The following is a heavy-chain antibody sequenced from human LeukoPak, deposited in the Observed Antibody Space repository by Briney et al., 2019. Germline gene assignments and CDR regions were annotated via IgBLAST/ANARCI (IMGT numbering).Heavy chain of an antibody. CDR3: AREHQYDYGDYD. V-gene: IGHV3-74*01. J-gene: IGHJ4*02. CDR2: INSDGSST. CDR1: GFTFSSYW. D-gene: IGHD4-17*01. Sequence: GGSLRLSCAASGFTFSSYWMHWVRHAPGKGLVWVSRINSDGSSTSYADSVKGRFTISRDNAKNTLCLQMNSLRAEDTAVYYCAREHQYDYGDYDWGQGTLVTVSS.